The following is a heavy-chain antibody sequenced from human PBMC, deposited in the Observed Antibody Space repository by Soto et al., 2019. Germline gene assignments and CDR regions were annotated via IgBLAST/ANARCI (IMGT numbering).Heavy chain of an antibody. CDR2: IIPIFGTA. Sequence: GASVKVSCKASGGTFSSYAISWVRQAPGQGLEWMGGIIPIFGTANYAQKFQGRVTITADKSTSTAYMELSSLRSEDTAVYYCASKVYSSSSPVISSDYWGQGTLVTVSS. J-gene: IGHJ4*02. D-gene: IGHD6-6*01. CDR1: GGTFSSYA. CDR3: ASKVYSSSSPVISSDY. V-gene: IGHV1-69*06.